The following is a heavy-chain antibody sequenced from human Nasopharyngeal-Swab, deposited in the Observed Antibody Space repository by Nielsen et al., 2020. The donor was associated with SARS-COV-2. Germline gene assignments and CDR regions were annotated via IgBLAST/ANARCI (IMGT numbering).Heavy chain of an antibody. CDR1: GFTFSSYG. D-gene: IGHD3-10*01. J-gene: IGHJ4*02. CDR3: ASDSGSFSPAHAY. CDR2: IWYDGSNK. Sequence: GESLKISCAASGFTFSSYGMHWVRQAPGKGLEWVAVIWYDGSNKYYADSVKGRFTISRDNAKNTLYLQMNTLGAEDTAVYYCASDSGSFSPAHAYWGQGTLVTVSS. V-gene: IGHV3-33*01.